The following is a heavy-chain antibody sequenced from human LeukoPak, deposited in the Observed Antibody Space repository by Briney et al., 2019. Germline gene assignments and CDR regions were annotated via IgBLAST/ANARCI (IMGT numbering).Heavy chain of an antibody. Sequence: SETLSLTCGVYGGSFSGYYWSWIRQPPGKGLEWIGEINHSGSTNYNPSLKSRVTISVDTSKNQFSLKLSSVTAADTAVYYCARRVIAARPSSFDYWGQGTLVTVSS. J-gene: IGHJ4*02. CDR1: GGSFSGYY. CDR2: INHSGST. V-gene: IGHV4-34*01. D-gene: IGHD6-6*01. CDR3: ARRVIAARPSSFDY.